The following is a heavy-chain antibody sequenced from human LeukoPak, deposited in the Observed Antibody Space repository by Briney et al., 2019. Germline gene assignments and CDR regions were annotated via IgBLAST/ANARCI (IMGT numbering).Heavy chain of an antibody. CDR2: IYPGDSDT. J-gene: IGHJ5*02. CDR1: GSTFTSHW. Sequence: GAPLQISWQGSGSTFTSHWIGGVRQLHGKGLEWMWIIYPGDSDTRYSPSFQGQVTISADKSITTAYLQWRSLKASDTAMYYCARGYSSRFDPWGQGTLVTVSS. V-gene: IGHV5-51*01. CDR3: ARGYSSRFDP. D-gene: IGHD6-13*01.